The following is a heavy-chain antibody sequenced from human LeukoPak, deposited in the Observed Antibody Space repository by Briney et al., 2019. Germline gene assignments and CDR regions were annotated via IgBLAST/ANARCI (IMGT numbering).Heavy chain of an antibody. CDR2: IYYSWST. Sequence: PSETLSLTCTVSGGSISSSSYYWGWSRQPTGKGLEWNGSIYYSWSTYYNPSLKSRVTISVDTSKNQFSVKLSSVTAADTAVYYCARDLAFTLVRGVIIDYWGQGTLVTVSS. J-gene: IGHJ4*02. CDR3: ARDLAFTLVRGVIIDY. D-gene: IGHD3-10*01. V-gene: IGHV4-39*07. CDR1: GGSISSSSYY.